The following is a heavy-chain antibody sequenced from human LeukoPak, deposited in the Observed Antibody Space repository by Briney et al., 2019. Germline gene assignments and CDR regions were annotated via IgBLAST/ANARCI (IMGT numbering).Heavy chain of an antibody. D-gene: IGHD2-21*02. CDR1: GYTFTSYG. J-gene: IGHJ3*02. V-gene: IGHV1-18*01. Sequence: ASVKVSCKASGYTFTSYGINWVRQAPGQGLEWMGWISAYNGNTNYAQELQGRVTMTTDTSTSTAYMELSSLRSEDTAVYYCARDSLAYCGGDCDGRDAFDIWGQGTMVTVSS. CDR3: ARDSLAYCGGDCDGRDAFDI. CDR2: ISAYNGNT.